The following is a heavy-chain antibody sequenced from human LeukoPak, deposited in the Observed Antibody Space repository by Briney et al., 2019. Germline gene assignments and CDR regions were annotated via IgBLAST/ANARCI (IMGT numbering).Heavy chain of an antibody. CDR2: ISSSGSTI. Sequence: PGGSLRLSCAASGFTFSDYYMSWIRQAPGKGLEWVSYISSSGSTIYYADSAKGRFTISRDNAKNSLYLQMNRLRAEDTAVYYCARERGTYYYDSSGYVWGQGTLVTVSS. CDR1: GFTFSDYY. V-gene: IGHV3-11*04. CDR3: ARERGTYYYDSSGYV. D-gene: IGHD3-22*01. J-gene: IGHJ4*02.